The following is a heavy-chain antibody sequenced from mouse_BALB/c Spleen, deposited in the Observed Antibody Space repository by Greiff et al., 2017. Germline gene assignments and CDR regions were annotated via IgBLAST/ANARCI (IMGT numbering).Heavy chain of an antibody. CDR3: ARGREYYYAMDY. J-gene: IGHJ4*01. CDR2: ISDGGSYT. V-gene: IGHV5-4*02. CDR1: GFTFSDYY. Sequence: EVMLVESGGGLVKPGGSLKLSCAASGFTFSDYYMYWVRQTPEKRLEWVATISDGGSYTYYPDSVKGRFTISRDNAKNNLYLQMSSLKSEDTAMYYCARGREYYYAMDYWGQGTSVTVSS.